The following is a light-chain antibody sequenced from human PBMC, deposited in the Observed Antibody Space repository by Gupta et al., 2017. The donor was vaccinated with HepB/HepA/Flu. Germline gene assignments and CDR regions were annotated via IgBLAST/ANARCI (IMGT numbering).Light chain of an antibody. CDR3: YSYAGTYTWI. Sequence: QSPPTQPRSVSGSPGQSVTISCSGTRSDVDVYGYNYVSWYQQYPGEVPKLIIYDVNKRPAGVPDRFSGSKSGDTASLTISGLQTEDEADYYCYSYAGTYTWIFGEGTKVTVL. J-gene: IGLJ2*01. CDR2: DVN. V-gene: IGLV2-11*01. CDR1: RSDVDVYGYNY.